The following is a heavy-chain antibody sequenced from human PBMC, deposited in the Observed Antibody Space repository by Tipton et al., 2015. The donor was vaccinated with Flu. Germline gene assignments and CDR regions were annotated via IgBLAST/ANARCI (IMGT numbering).Heavy chain of an antibody. CDR1: GDSITTGSHF. V-gene: IGHV4-61*09. D-gene: IGHD3-10*02. Sequence: TLSLTCTVSGDSITTGSHFWTWIRQPAGKGLEWIGNIFHTGSTYHNPSLKSRVTISINTSKNQFSLKVFSVTAADTAVYYCARHTGDSVRGVIDYWGQGTLVTVSS. CDR2: IFHTGST. J-gene: IGHJ4*02. CDR3: ARHTGDSVRGVIDY.